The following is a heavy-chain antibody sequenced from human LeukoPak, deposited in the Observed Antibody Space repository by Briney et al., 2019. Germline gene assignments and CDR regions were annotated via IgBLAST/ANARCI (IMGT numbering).Heavy chain of an antibody. CDR1: GGSISSSSYY. V-gene: IGHV4-61*02. CDR3: ARAGLGYGDYAPYFDY. CDR2: IYTSGST. D-gene: IGHD4-17*01. J-gene: IGHJ4*02. Sequence: SETLSLTCTVSGGSISSSSYYWSWIRQPAGKGLEWIGRIYTSGSTNYNPSLKSRVTISVDTSKNQFSLKLSSVTAADTAVYYCARAGLGYGDYAPYFDYWGQGTLVTVSS.